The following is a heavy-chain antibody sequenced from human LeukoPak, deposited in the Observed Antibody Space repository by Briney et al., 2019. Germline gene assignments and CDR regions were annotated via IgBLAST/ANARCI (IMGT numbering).Heavy chain of an antibody. V-gene: IGHV4-4*07. D-gene: IGHD1-26*01. CDR3: ARGGYYYYYMDV. Sequence: SETLSLTCTVSGGSISSYYWSWIRQPAGKGLEWIGRIYTSGSTNYNPSLKSRVSLSVDTSKNQFSLKLSSVTAADTAVYYCARGGYYYYYMDVWGKGTTVTVSS. CDR2: IYTSGST. CDR1: GGSISSYY. J-gene: IGHJ6*03.